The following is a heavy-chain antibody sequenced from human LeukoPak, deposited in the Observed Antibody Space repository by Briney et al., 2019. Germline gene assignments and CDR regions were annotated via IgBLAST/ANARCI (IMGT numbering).Heavy chain of an antibody. Sequence: SETLSLTCTVSGRSIRSYYWSWIRQTPGKGLEWIGSIYYSGSTYYNPSLKSRVTISVDTSKNQFSLKLSSVTAADTAVYYCARETGASLDVWGKGTTVTVSS. D-gene: IGHD7-27*01. V-gene: IGHV4-59*12. J-gene: IGHJ6*04. CDR1: GRSIRSYY. CDR3: ARETGASLDV. CDR2: IYYSGST.